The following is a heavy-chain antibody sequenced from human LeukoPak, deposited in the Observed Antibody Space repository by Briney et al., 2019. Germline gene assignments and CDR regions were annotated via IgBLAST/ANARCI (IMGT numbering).Heavy chain of an antibody. Sequence: PGGSLRLSCAASGFTFSSYAMTWVRQAPGKGLECVSVISDSGGNTYFADSVKGQFTISRDNSKNTLYQQMNSLRAEDTAVYYCAKAAGRGFTVTYAFDIWGQGTKVTVSS. D-gene: IGHD4-17*01. CDR2: ISDSGGNT. J-gene: IGHJ3*02. CDR1: GFTFSSYA. V-gene: IGHV3-23*01. CDR3: AKAAGRGFTVTYAFDI.